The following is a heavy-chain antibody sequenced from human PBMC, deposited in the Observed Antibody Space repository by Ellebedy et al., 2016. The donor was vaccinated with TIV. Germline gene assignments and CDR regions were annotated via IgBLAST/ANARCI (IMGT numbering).Heavy chain of an antibody. CDR3: ARRDPYDYSNYGSLDY. J-gene: IGHJ4*02. Sequence: GESLKISCAASGFTFSDYYMSWIRQAPGKGLEWVSYISSSGSTIYYADSVKGRFTISRDNAKNSLYLQMNSLRAEDTAVYYCARRDPYDYSNYGSLDYWGQGTLVTVSS. D-gene: IGHD4-11*01. CDR2: ISSSGSTI. CDR1: GFTFSDYY. V-gene: IGHV3-11*01.